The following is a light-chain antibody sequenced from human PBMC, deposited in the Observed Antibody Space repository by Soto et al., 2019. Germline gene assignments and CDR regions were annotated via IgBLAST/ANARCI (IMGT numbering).Light chain of an antibody. CDR2: AAS. V-gene: IGKV1-39*01. CDR1: QSISSY. CDR3: QPGYSTLLT. J-gene: IGKJ4*01. Sequence: DIQMTQSPSSLSASVGDRVTITCRASQSISSYLNWYQQKPGKAPKLLIYAASSLQSGVPSRFSGSGSGTDFTLTISSLQPEDFANYTCQPGYSTLLTFGGGTKVDIK.